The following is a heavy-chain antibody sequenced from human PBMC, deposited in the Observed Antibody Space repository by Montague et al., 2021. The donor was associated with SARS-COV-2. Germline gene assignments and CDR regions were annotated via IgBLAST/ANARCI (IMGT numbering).Heavy chain of an antibody. Sequence: SETRSLTCTVSGGSITNNIDYWAWIRQPPGKGLEWIGSIYHTGNTYYNPSLKSRVTISVVTSKNHFTLKLSSVTAAETAVYYCARLKRYFDSSGSPSAFDFWGQGTKVTVSS. CDR2: IYHTGNT. V-gene: IGHV4-39*02. D-gene: IGHD3-22*01. J-gene: IGHJ3*01. CDR3: ARLKRYFDSSGSPSAFDF. CDR1: GGSITNNIDY.